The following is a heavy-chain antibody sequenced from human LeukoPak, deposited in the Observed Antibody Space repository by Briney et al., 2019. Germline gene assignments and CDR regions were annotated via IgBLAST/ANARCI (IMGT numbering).Heavy chain of an antibody. V-gene: IGHV3-33*01. J-gene: IGHJ4*02. CDR3: ATDRNSGKYYDY. Sequence: GGSLRLSCVVPGLMFRNYGMHWVRQAPGKGLEWVAVIYYDGSNQYYADSVKGRFTVSRDNAKNTLYLQMDSLRAEDTAVYYCATDRNSGKYYDYWGQGTLVTVSS. CDR1: GLMFRNYG. CDR2: IYYDGSNQ. D-gene: IGHD1-26*01.